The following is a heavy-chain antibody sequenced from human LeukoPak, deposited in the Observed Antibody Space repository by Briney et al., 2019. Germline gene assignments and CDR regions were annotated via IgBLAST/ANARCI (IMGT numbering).Heavy chain of an antibody. V-gene: IGHV3-7*01. Sequence: GGSLRLSCAASGFTFSSYWMSRVRQAPGKGLEWVANIKQDGSEKYYVDSVKGRFTISRDNAKNSLYLQMNSLRAEDTAVYYCARDHGSMIVVSLDYWGQGTLVTVSS. CDR2: IKQDGSEK. CDR3: ARDHGSMIVVSLDY. J-gene: IGHJ4*02. CDR1: GFTFSSYW. D-gene: IGHD3-22*01.